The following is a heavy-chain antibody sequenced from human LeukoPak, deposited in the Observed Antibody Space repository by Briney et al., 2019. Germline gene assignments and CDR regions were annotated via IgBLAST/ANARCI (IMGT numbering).Heavy chain of an antibody. D-gene: IGHD5-18*01. CDR3: ARAVGYSYDIDY. J-gene: IGHJ4*02. V-gene: IGHV1-69*05. Sequence: SVKVSCKASGGTFSSHAISWVRQAPGQGLEWMGGIIPIFGTANYAQKFQGRVTITTDESMSTAYMGLSSLRSEDTAVYYCARAVGYSYDIDYWGQGTLVTVSS. CDR1: GGTFSSHA. CDR2: IIPIFGTA.